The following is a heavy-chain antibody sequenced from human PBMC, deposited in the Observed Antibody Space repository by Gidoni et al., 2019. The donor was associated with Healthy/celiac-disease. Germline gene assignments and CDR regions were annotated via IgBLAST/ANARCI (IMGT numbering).Heavy chain of an antibody. J-gene: IGHJ3*02. D-gene: IGHD5-18*01. CDR2: IKQDGSEK. Sequence: EVQLVESGGGLVQPGGSLRLSCAASGFTFSSYWMSWVRQAPGKGLEWLANIKQDGSEKYYVDSVKGRFTISRDNAKNSLYLQMNSLRAEDTAVYYCARLQGSYGYRPVDAFDIWGQGTMVTVSS. CDR1: GFTFSSYW. V-gene: IGHV3-7*01. CDR3: ARLQGSYGYRPVDAFDI.